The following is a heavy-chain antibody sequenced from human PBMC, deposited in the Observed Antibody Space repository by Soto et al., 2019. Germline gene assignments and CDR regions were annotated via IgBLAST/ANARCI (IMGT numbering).Heavy chain of an antibody. J-gene: IGHJ5*02. D-gene: IGHD6-13*01. CDR3: ARHPERIAEIGWFDP. Sequence: EVQLVESGGGLVQPGGSLRLSCAASGFTFSSYSMNWVRLAPGKGLEWVSYISNSSSTIYYADSVKGRFTISRDNAKNSLYLQMNSLRAEDTAVYYCARHPERIAEIGWFDPWGQGTLVTVSS. CDR1: GFTFSSYS. V-gene: IGHV3-48*01. CDR2: ISNSSSTI.